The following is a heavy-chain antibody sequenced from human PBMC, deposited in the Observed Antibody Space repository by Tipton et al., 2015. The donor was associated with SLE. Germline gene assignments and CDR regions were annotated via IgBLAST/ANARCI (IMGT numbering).Heavy chain of an antibody. CDR2: IYYSGST. CDR1: GGSISSFY. J-gene: IGHJ4*02. CDR3: ARDRLGGVIVTTFDY. Sequence: TLSLTCTVSGGSISSFYWSWIRQPPGKGLEWIGYIYYSGSTYYNPSLKSRVTISVDTSKNQFSLKLSSVTAADTAVYYCARDRLGGVIVTTFDYWGQGTLVTVSS. D-gene: IGHD3-16*02. V-gene: IGHV4-59*12.